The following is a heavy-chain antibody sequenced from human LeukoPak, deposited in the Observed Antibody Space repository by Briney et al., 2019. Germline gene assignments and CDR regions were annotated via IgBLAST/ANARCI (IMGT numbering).Heavy chain of an antibody. CDR2: IWYDGSNK. D-gene: IGHD3-10*01. V-gene: IGHV3-33*01. CDR3: ARDRGDYYGSDPFDY. Sequence: GGSLRLSCAASGFTFSSYGMHWVRQAPGKGLEWVAVIWYDGSNKYYADSVKGRFTISRDNSKNTLYLQMNSLRAEDTAVYYCARDRGDYYGSDPFDYWGQGTLVTVSS. J-gene: IGHJ4*02. CDR1: GFTFSSYG.